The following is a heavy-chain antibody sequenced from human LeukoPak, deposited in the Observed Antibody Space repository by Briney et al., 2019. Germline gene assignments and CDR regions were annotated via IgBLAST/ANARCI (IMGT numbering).Heavy chain of an antibody. CDR1: GGSISSGDYY. V-gene: IGHV4-30-4*01. D-gene: IGHD6-13*01. Sequence: PSQTLSLTCTVSGGSISSGDYYWSWIRQPPGKGLEWIGYIYYRGSTYYNPSLKSRVTISVDTSKNQFSLKLSSVTAADTAVYYCARVELYSSSWQASNWFDPWGQGTLVTVSS. CDR2: IYYRGST. J-gene: IGHJ5*02. CDR3: ARVELYSSSWQASNWFDP.